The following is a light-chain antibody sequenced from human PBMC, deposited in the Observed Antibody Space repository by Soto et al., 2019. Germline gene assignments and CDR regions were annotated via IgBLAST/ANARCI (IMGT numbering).Light chain of an antibody. CDR3: QHYNDWPRT. CDR1: QSVGTN. J-gene: IGKJ1*01. Sequence: EIVLAQSPATLSLSPGECATLSCRASQSVGTNLAWYQQKLGQAPRLLMFGASTRATGIPARFSGSGSGTEFTLTISSLQSEDFAAYYCQHYNDWPRTFGLGTKVDIK. CDR2: GAS. V-gene: IGKV3-15*01.